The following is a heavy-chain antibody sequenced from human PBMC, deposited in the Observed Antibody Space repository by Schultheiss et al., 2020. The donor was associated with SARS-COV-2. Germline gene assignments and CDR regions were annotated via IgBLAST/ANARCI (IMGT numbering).Heavy chain of an antibody. CDR1: GFTVSSNY. CDR2: ISSSSSYI. D-gene: IGHD2-15*01. CDR3: ARYISLAGAAPDAFDI. V-gene: IGHV3-21*06. J-gene: IGHJ3*02. Sequence: GGSLRLSCAASGFTVSSNYMSWVRQAPGKGLEWVSSISSSSSYIYYADSVKGRFTISRDNAKNSLYLQMNSLRAEDTAVYYCARYISLAGAAPDAFDIWGQGTMVTVSS.